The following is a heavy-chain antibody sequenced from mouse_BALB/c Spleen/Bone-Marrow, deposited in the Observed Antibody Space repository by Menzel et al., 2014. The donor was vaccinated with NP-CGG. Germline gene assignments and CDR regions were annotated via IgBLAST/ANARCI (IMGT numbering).Heavy chain of an antibody. V-gene: IGHV1-14*01. D-gene: IGHD2-10*01. CDR3: AREAAYYCNCEDDF. Sequence: EVQLQQSGPELVKPGVSVKMSCKASGYTFTSYVMHWVKQKPGQGLEWSGYINPYNDGTKYNEKFKGKVTLTSDKYSSTAYMELSSLPSDDSAVYYCAREAAYYCNCEDDFWGQGTTLTVSS. CDR2: INPYNDGT. CDR1: GYTFTSYV. J-gene: IGHJ2*01.